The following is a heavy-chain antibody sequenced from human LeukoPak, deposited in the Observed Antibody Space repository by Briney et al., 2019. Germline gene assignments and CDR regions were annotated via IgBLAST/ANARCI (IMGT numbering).Heavy chain of an antibody. CDR3: AKGRIVGETTFDY. J-gene: IGHJ4*02. Sequence: GGSLRLSCAASGFTFSNYGMHWVRQAPGKGLEWVAVISYDGSNKYYADSVKGRFTISRDNSKNTLYLQMDSLRAEDTAVYFCAKGRIVGETTFDYWGQGTLVTVSS. V-gene: IGHV3-30*18. CDR1: GFTFSNYG. CDR2: ISYDGSNK. D-gene: IGHD1-26*01.